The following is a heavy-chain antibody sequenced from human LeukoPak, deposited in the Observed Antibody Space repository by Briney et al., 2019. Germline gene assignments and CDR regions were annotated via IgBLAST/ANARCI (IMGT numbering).Heavy chain of an antibody. CDR2: INANGGNK. J-gene: IGHJ4*02. CDR1: GFTFDDYA. CDR3: AKDISNWNSRHFDY. V-gene: IGHV3-43*02. Sequence: GGSLRLSCVASGFTFDDYAMHWVRHAPGKGLEWVSLINANGGNKYYVDSVKGRFTISRDNSKNSLYLQMNSLRTEDTALYYCAKDISNWNSRHFDYWGQGTLVTVSS. D-gene: IGHD1-7*01.